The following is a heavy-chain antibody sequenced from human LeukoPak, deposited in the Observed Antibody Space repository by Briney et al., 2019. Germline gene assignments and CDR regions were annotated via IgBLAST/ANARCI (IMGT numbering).Heavy chain of an antibody. J-gene: IGHJ4*02. CDR2: ISGSGGST. Sequence: GGSLRLSCAASGFTLSIYAKSCVREAPEKGLEWVSAISGSGGSTYYADSVKGRFTISRDNSKNTLYLQMNSLRAEDTAVYYCARPYYYGSGSYPFDYWGQGTLVTVSS. V-gene: IGHV3-23*01. CDR3: ARPYYYGSGSYPFDY. D-gene: IGHD3-10*01. CDR1: GFTLSIYA.